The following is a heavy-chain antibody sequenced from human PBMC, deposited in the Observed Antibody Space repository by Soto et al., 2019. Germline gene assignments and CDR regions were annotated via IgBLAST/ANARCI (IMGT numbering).Heavy chain of an antibody. D-gene: IGHD1-26*01. CDR2: MKSQADGGTR. J-gene: IGHJ4*02. V-gene: IGHV3-15*01. CDR1: GFPFKNAW. CDR3: VTGVYVSGTVDF. Sequence: EVQLVESGGGLVKPGGSLRLSCAASGFPFKNAWVSCVRQASGKGREWIGRMKSQADGGTREYGAPVKGRFVISGDDSKSTLYLQMSSLKMEDTAVYYCVTGVYVSGTVDFWGQGTLVSVSS.